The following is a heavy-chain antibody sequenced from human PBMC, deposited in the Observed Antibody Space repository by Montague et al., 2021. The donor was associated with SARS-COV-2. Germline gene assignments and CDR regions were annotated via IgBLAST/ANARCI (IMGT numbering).Heavy chain of an antibody. Sequence: SETLSLTCTVSNGSISGHYWTWIRQSPGRGLEWLAYIHYRGTTDYNPSLKSRPTLSVDTSKNQFSLTLTSLTAADTAIYYCARLGGSGSYLAFDYWGQGTLVTVSS. D-gene: IGHD3-10*01. V-gene: IGHV4-59*08. J-gene: IGHJ4*02. CDR1: NGSISGHY. CDR2: IHYRGTT. CDR3: ARLGGSGSYLAFDY.